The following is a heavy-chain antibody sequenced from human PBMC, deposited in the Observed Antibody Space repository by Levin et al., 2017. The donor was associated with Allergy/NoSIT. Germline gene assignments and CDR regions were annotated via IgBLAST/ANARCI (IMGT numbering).Heavy chain of an antibody. CDR3: ARVRNAGGRGWFDS. CDR1: GDSISSGHYY. Sequence: RSQTLSLTCTVSGDSISSGHYYWSWIRQPPGKGLEWIGHSYYSGTAYYNPSLKSRVTISVDTSKNQFSLNLSPVTAADSAVYYCARVRNAGGRGWFDSWGQGTLVTVSS. V-gene: IGHV4-31*03. D-gene: IGHD2-8*02. CDR2: SYYSGTA. J-gene: IGHJ5*01.